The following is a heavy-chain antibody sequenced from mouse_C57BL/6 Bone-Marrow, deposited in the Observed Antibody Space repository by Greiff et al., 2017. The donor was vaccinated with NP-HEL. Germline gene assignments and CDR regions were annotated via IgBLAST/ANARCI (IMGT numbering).Heavy chain of an antibody. V-gene: IGHV5-6*01. CDR1: GFTFSSYG. Sequence: EVQLVESGGDLVKPGGSLKLSCAASGFTFSSYGMSWVRQTPDKRLEWVATISSGGSYTYYPDSVKGRFNISRDNAKNTLYLQMSSLKSEDTAMYYCARRYYAMDYWGQGTSVTVSS. CDR3: ARRYYAMDY. CDR2: ISSGGSYT. J-gene: IGHJ4*01.